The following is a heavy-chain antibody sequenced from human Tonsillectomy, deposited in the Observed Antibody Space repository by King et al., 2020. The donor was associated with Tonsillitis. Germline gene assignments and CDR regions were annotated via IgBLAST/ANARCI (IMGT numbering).Heavy chain of an antibody. J-gene: IGHJ4*02. Sequence: ITLQESGPQLVKPTPTLTLTCTFSGFSLSTFGVGVGWIRQPPGKALEWLALIYWNDDQRYSPSLKSRLTSTKDTSKNQVVLTLTNLDPVDTATYYCVGCSTAAAVFDYWGQGTRVTVSS. CDR1: GFSLSTFGVG. CDR2: IYWNDDQ. V-gene: IGHV2-5*01. CDR3: VGCSTAAAVFDY. D-gene: IGHD6-13*01.